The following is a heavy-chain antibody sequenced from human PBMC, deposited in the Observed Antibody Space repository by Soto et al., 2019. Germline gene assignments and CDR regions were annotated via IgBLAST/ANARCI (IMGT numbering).Heavy chain of an antibody. Sequence: EVQLLESGGGLVQPGGSLILSCAASGFTFSNYAMSWVRQAPGKGLEWVSAISGSGGTTYYADSVKGRFTISRDNSKNTLYLQMNTLGAEDTAVYSCAKDLDTSSSYPDHWGQGTLVTVSS. CDR2: ISGSGGTT. J-gene: IGHJ4*02. V-gene: IGHV3-23*01. CDR3: AKDLDTSSSYPDH. D-gene: IGHD5-18*01. CDR1: GFTFSNYA.